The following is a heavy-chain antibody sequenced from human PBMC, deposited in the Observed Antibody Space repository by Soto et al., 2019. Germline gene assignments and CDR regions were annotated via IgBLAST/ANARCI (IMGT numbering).Heavy chain of an antibody. Sequence: QITLKESGPTLVKPTQTLTLTCTFSGFSLSTSGVGVGWIRQPPGKALEWLALIYWDDDKRYSPSLKSRLTITKYTSKTQLVLTMTNMDPVDTATYYCAHLLLWFGKLPQCYFDYWGQGTLVTVSS. CDR1: GFSLSTSGVG. CDR2: IYWDDDK. D-gene: IGHD3-10*01. J-gene: IGHJ4*02. CDR3: AHLLLWFGKLPQCYFDY. V-gene: IGHV2-5*02.